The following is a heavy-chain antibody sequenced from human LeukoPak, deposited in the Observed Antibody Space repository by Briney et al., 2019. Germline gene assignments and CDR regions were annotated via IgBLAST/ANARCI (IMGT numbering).Heavy chain of an antibody. D-gene: IGHD1-14*01. CDR1: GGTFSSYA. J-gene: IGHJ6*03. CDR3: ARDNPGGPRSYCYYYMDV. Sequence: SVKVSCKASGGTFSSYAISWVRQAPGQGLEWMGGIIPIFGTANYAQKFQGRVTITTDESTSTAYMELSSLSSEDTAVYYCARDNPGGPRSYCYYYMDVWGKGTTVTVSS. CDR2: IIPIFGTA. V-gene: IGHV1-69*05.